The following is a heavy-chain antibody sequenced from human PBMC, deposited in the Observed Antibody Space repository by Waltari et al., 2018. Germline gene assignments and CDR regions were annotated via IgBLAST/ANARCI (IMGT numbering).Heavy chain of an antibody. D-gene: IGHD1-26*01. J-gene: IGHJ6*03. CDR1: GASFTTDY. CDR2: ISVSGGT. CDR3: ARSWSAHYYYYIDV. V-gene: IGHV4-4*09. Sequence: QVTLQQSGPGLLKPSETLSLTCTVSGASFTTDYWSWIRQPPGKGLEGIGYISVSGGTNYNPSLQSRVTVSADTSENQISLTLTSVTAADTAVYYCARSWSAHYYYYIDVWGKGTTVTVSS.